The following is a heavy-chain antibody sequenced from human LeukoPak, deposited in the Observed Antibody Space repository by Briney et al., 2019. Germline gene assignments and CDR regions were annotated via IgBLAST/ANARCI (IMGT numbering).Heavy chain of an antibody. CDR2: INPNSGGT. CDR3: ARSEELRYFDWQPTPDY. V-gene: IGHV1-2*02. J-gene: IGHJ4*02. Sequence: ASVKVSCKASGYTFTGYYMHWVRQAPGQGLEWMGWINPNSGGTNYAQKLQGRVTMTTDTSTSTAYMELRSLRSDDTAVYYCARSEELRYFDWQPTPDYWGQGTLVTVSS. CDR1: GYTFTGYY. D-gene: IGHD3-9*01.